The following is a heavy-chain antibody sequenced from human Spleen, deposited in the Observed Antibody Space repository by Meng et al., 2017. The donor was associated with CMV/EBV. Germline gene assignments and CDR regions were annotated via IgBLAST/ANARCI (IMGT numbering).Heavy chain of an antibody. V-gene: IGHV1-46*01. D-gene: IGHD3-10*01. CDR1: GFTFTSYY. Sequence: GESLKISCAASGFTFTSYYMHWVRQAPGQGLEWMGIINPSGGSTSYAQKFQGRVTMTRDTSTSTVYMELSSLRSEDTAVYYCAREPGGMDVWGQGTTVTVSS. J-gene: IGHJ6*02. CDR3: AREPGGMDV. CDR2: INPSGGST.